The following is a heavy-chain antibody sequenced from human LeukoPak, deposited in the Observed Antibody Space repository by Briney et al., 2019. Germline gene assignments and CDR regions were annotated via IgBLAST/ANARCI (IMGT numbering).Heavy chain of an antibody. D-gene: IGHD2-2*01. J-gene: IGHJ4*02. V-gene: IGHV3-23*01. CDR2: ISGSDGST. CDR1: GFTFSSYA. Sequence: RGSLRLSCAASGFTFSSYAMTSVRQAPDKGLEWVSAISGSDGSTYYADSVKGRFTISRDDSQNTRYLQMNSLSAEDTAVYYCAKVETSGGANCYALDYWGQGNLVTVSS. CDR3: AKVETSGGANCYALDY.